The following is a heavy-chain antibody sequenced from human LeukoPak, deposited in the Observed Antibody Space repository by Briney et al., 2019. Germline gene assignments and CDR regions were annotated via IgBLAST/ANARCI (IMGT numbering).Heavy chain of an antibody. CDR3: ARTSYDKGFDP. CDR1: GGSTSSFY. Sequence: SETLSLTCTVSGGSTSSFYWSWIRQPPGKGLEWIGEIYHSGSTNYNPSLKSRLIISVDTSKNQFSLRLSSVTAADTAVYYCARTSYDKGFDPWGQGTLVTVSS. CDR2: IYHSGST. J-gene: IGHJ5*02. V-gene: IGHV4-59*01. D-gene: IGHD3-9*01.